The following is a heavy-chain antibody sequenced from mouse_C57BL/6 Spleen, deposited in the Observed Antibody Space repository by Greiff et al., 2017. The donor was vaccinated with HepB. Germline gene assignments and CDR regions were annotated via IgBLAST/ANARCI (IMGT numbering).Heavy chain of an antibody. CDR2: ISSGSSTI. Sequence: EVMLVESGGGLVKPGGSLKLSCAASGFNFSDYGMHWVRQAPEKGLEWVAYISSGSSTIYYADTVKGRFTISRDNAKNTLFLQMTSLRSEDTAMYYCARGYYDYWGQGTTLTVSS. CDR1: GFNFSDYG. CDR3: ARGYYDY. D-gene: IGHD1-1*01. V-gene: IGHV5-17*01. J-gene: IGHJ2*01.